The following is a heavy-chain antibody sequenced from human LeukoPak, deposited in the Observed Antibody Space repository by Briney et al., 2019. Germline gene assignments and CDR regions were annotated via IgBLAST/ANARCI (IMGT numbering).Heavy chain of an antibody. Sequence: GGSLRLSCAASGFTFSNYNMNWVRQAPGKGLEWVAYISGSSTLIYYADSVKGRFTVSRDNAKHSLYLQMNSLRAEDTAFYYCARDFLEDTQWRQATLVSVRS. CDR1: GFTFSNYN. CDR2: ISGSSTLI. D-gene: IGHD2-2*02. J-gene: IGHJ4*02. CDR3: ARDFLEDTQ. V-gene: IGHV3-48*01.